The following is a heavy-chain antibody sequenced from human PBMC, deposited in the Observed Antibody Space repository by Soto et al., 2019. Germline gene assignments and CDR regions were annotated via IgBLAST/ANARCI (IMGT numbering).Heavy chain of an antibody. V-gene: IGHV6-1*01. CDR3: AREKPEYSNRAFLGTFDY. Sequence: PSQTLSLTCVISGDSVSSNSAAWNWIRQSPSRGLEWLGRTYYMSKWYYDYAESVKSRIIINPETSSNQFSLQLNSVTPEDTAVFYFAREKPEYSNRAFLGTFDYWGQGTLVTVSS. D-gene: IGHD6-13*01. CDR1: GDSVSSNSAA. J-gene: IGHJ4*02. CDR2: TYYMSKWYY.